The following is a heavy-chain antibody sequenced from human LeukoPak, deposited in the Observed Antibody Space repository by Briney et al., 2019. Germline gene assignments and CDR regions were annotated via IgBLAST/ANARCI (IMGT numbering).Heavy chain of an antibody. V-gene: IGHV1-8*03. J-gene: IGHJ4*02. D-gene: IGHD4-11*01. CDR1: GYTFTSYD. CDR3: ARINYRPIIKFFDF. Sequence: ASVKVSCKASGYTFTSYDINWVRQASGQGLEWMGWMSPKTGNTGYAQKFQGRVTITRDTSTSTAYMELRSLRSDDTAVYYCARINYRPIIKFFDFWGQGTLVTVSS. CDR2: MSPKTGNT.